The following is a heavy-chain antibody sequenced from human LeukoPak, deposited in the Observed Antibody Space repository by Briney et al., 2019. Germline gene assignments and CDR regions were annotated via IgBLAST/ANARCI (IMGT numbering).Heavy chain of an antibody. V-gene: IGHV3-48*02. D-gene: IGHD2-21*02. CDR2: ISTSSSTI. CDR3: ARGETAVTSYLHF. CDR1: GFIFSNYA. Sequence: GGSPRLSCAASGFIFSNYAMNWGRQAPGKGLEGISYISTSSSTIYYAGSVKGRFTISRDNGKNSLYLQMNSLTEEDTAVYYCARGETAVTSYLHFRGQGTLVTVSS. J-gene: IGHJ4*02.